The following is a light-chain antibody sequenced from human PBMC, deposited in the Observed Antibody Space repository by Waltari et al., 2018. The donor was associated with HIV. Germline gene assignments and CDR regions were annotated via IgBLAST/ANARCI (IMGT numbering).Light chain of an antibody. V-gene: IGKV4-1*01. Sequence: DIAMTQSPESLAVSLGERATINCKSSQAVLSTSTTKNFLAWYQQKPGQPPKLLIYWASTRESGVPDRFIGSGSGTDFTLTISSLQTEDVAVYYCQQYSTLPITFGRWTKVEVK. J-gene: IGKJ4*01. CDR2: WAS. CDR3: QQYSTLPIT. CDR1: QAVLSTSTTKNF.